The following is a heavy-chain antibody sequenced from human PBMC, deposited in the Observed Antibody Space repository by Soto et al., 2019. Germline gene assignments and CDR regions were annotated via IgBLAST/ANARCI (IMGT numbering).Heavy chain of an antibody. V-gene: IGHV4-59*01. D-gene: IGHD6-13*01. CDR2: NSYSGST. CDR1: SDSISGYC. CDR3: ARGTSWQLPFDY. Sequence: TAETLSLTCTVSSDSISGYCWSWIRQPPGKRLEWIGSNSYSGSTDYNPSLKSRVTITGDTSKNQFSLKVSSVTAADTAVYYCARGTSWQLPFDYWGQGTLVTVSS. J-gene: IGHJ4*02.